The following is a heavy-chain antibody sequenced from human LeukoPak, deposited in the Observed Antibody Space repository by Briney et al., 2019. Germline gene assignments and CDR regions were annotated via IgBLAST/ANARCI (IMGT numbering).Heavy chain of an antibody. V-gene: IGHV1-2*04. Sequence: ASVKVSCKASGYTFTGCYMHWVRQAPGQGLEWMGWINPNSGGTNYAQKFQGWVTMTRDTSISTAYMELSRLRSDDTAVYYCARGSTYYESSGQVPFDYWGQGTLVTVSS. D-gene: IGHD3-22*01. CDR2: INPNSGGT. CDR1: GYTFTGCY. J-gene: IGHJ4*02. CDR3: ARGSTYYESSGQVPFDY.